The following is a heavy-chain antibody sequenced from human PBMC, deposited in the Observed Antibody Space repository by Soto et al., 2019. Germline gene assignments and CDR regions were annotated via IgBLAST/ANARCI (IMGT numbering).Heavy chain of an antibody. J-gene: IGHJ6*02. CDR1: GFTFSTYA. V-gene: IGHV3-23*01. CDR2: ISGSGDST. Sequence: EVQLLESGGGLVQPGGSLRLSCAASGFTFSTYAITWVRQAPGKGLEWVSAISGSGDSTYYTDSVKGRFTIFRDNSKNTLYLQMNSLGAEDTAVYYCAKALYDFWSGLSYGSDVWGQGTTVTVSS. D-gene: IGHD3-3*01. CDR3: AKALYDFWSGLSYGSDV.